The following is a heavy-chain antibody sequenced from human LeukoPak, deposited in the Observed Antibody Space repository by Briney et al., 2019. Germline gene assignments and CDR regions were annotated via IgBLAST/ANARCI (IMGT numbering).Heavy chain of an antibody. CDR2: MNPNSGNT. CDR1: GCTFTSYG. V-gene: IGHV1-8*01. J-gene: IGHJ6*03. D-gene: IGHD3/OR15-3a*01. Sequence: ASVKVSCKASGCTFTSYGINWVRQATGQGLEWMGWMNPNSGNTGYAQKFQGRVTMTKNTSITTAYIELSSLRSEDTAVYYCARALSWTTESYYYMDVWGKGTTVTVSS. CDR3: ARALSWTTESYYYMDV.